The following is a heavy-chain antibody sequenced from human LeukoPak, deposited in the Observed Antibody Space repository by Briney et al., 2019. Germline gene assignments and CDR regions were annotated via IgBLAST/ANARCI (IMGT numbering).Heavy chain of an antibody. J-gene: IGHJ4*02. D-gene: IGHD3-22*01. CDR2: ISSDGSNK. CDR1: RFTFNTFG. CDR3: ATAYYYDSRGYDPLDY. V-gene: IGHV3-30*03. Sequence: GGSLRLSCAASRFTFNTFGMHWVRQAPGKGLEWVAVISSDGSNKYYADSVKGRFTISRDNSRNTLYLQMSSLTIEDTAVYYCATAYYYDSRGYDPLDYRGQGTLVTVSS.